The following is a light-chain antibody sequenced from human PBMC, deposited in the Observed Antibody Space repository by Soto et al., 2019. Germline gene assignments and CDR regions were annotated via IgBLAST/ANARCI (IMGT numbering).Light chain of an antibody. J-gene: IGKJ3*01. V-gene: IGKV1-6*01. Sequence: AIQMTQSPSSLSASIGDRVTITCRASQGIRNDLGWYQQKPGKAPKVLIYASSNLHSGVPSRFSSSGSGTDFTLTISSLQPEDFATYYCLQDYIYPHPFGPGTKVDIK. CDR1: QGIRND. CDR2: ASS. CDR3: LQDYIYPHP.